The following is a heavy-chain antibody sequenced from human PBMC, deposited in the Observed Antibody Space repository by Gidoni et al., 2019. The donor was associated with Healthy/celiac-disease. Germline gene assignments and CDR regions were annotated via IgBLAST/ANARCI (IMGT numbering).Heavy chain of an antibody. J-gene: IGHJ3*02. CDR3: AKDQRYYGSSGYYPDAFDI. CDR2: IGGSVSST. CDR1: GFPFRCYA. V-gene: IGHV3-23*01. Sequence: EVQLLESGGGSVQPAGSLRLSCAASGFPFRCYALSWVRQAPGKGLEGVSAIGGSVSSTDDADSVKGRFTISRDNSKNTLYLQMNSLRAKDTAVYYCAKDQRYYGSSGYYPDAFDIWGQGTMVTVSS. D-gene: IGHD3-22*01.